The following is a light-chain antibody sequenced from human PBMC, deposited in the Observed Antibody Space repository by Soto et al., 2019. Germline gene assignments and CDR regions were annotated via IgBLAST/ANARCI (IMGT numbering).Light chain of an antibody. J-gene: IGLJ2*01. CDR2: SND. V-gene: IGLV1-44*01. Sequence: QSVLTQAPSASGTPGQRVTISCSGSSSNIGSNTVSWYQQVPGTAPKLLIYSNDQRSSGVPDRFSGSKSGTSASLAIGGLQSEDEADYYCAAWDGSLNGGVFGGGTKLTVL. CDR3: AAWDGSLNGGV. CDR1: SSNIGSNT.